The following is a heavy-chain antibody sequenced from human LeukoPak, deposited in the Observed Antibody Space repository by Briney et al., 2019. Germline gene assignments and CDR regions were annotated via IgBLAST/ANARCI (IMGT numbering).Heavy chain of an antibody. CDR1: GGTFSSYA. CDR3: ARAELLWFGELKYNWFDP. CDR2: IIPIFGTA. Sequence: GASVKVSCKASGGTFSSYAISWVRQAPGQGLEWMGGIIPIFGTANYAQKFQGRVTITADKSTSTAYMKLSSLRSEDTAVYYCARAELLWFGELKYNWFDPWGQGTLVTVSS. J-gene: IGHJ5*02. D-gene: IGHD3-10*01. V-gene: IGHV1-69*06.